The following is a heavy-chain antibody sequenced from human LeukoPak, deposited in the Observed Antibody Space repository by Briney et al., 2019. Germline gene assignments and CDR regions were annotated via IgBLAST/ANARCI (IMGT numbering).Heavy chain of an antibody. V-gene: IGHV3-23*01. CDR3: ARDRVVVVPAIPYY. CDR2: ITTSDGNT. D-gene: IGHD2-2*01. J-gene: IGHJ4*02. CDR1: GFTFSSYT. Sequence: GGSLRLSCAASGFTFSSYTMSWVRQAPGKGLEWVSTITTSDGNTYYADSVKGRFTISRDNSKNTLYLQMNSLRAEDTAVYYCARDRVVVVPAIPYYWGQGTLVTVSS.